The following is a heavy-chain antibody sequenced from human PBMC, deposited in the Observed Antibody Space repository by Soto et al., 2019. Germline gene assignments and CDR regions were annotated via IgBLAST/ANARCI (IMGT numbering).Heavy chain of an antibody. Sequence: GGSLRLSCAASGFTLSDSAVHWVRQASGKGLEWVGRIKNKLNNYVTAYAVSVKGRFTVSRDDSKNMAYLQMDSLKTEDTAVYYCTRLEGHSLGFDYWGLGTLVTVSS. CDR2: IKNKLNNYVT. J-gene: IGHJ4*02. CDR1: GFTLSDSA. V-gene: IGHV3-73*01. D-gene: IGHD3-16*01. CDR3: TRLEGHSLGFDY.